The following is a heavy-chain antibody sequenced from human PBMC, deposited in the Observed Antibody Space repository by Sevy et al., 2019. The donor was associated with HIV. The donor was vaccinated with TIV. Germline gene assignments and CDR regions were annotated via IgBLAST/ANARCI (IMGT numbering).Heavy chain of an antibody. V-gene: IGHV3-23*01. CDR1: GFTFSNYA. Sequence: GGSLRLSCAASGFTFSNYAMNWVRQAPGKGLEWVSGISGSGGSGDKTNYAESVRGRFTISRDDSKNLLYLQLNSLRAEDTAIYYCARKYDSSGYFDYWGQGTLVTVSS. CDR2: ISGSGGSGDKT. J-gene: IGHJ4*02. CDR3: ARKYDSSGYFDY. D-gene: IGHD3-22*01.